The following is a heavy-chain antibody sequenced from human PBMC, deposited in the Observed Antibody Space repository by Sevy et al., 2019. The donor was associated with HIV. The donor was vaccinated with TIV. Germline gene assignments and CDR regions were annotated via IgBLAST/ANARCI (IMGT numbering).Heavy chain of an antibody. J-gene: IGHJ4*02. D-gene: IGHD6-19*01. CDR2: IWYDGSNN. CDR3: ARDGLSSGWLFDS. CDR1: GFTFSSYG. V-gene: IGHV3-33*01. Sequence: GGSLRLSCEASGFTFSSYGMHWVRQSPGKGLEWVAVIWYDGSNNYYADSVKGRFTISRDNSKNTLYLQMNSLRGEDTAVYYCARDGLSSGWLFDSWGQGTLVTVSS.